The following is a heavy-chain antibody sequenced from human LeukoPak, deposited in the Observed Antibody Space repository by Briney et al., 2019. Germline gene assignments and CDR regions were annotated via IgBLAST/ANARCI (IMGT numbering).Heavy chain of an antibody. Sequence: SETLSLTCAVYGGSFSGYYWSWIRQPPGKGLEWIGEINHSGSTNYNPSLKSRVTISVDTSKNQFSLKLSSVTAADTAVYYCARVWNDYADYWGQGTLVTVSS. D-gene: IGHD4-17*01. CDR2: INHSGST. CDR3: ARVWNDYADY. CDR1: GGSFSGYY. J-gene: IGHJ4*02. V-gene: IGHV4-34*01.